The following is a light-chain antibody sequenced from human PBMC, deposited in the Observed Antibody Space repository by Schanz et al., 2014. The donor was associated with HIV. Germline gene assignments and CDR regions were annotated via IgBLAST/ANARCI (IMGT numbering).Light chain of an antibody. CDR2: DNG. V-gene: IGLV1-51*01. Sequence: QSVLTQPPSVSAAPGQKVTISCSGSSSNIGNNYVSWYQQLPGTAPKLLIYDNGRRASGIPDRFSASKSGTSASLDITGLQTGDEADYYCGAWDSSLSGGLFGGGTKLTVL. CDR1: SSNIGNNY. CDR3: GAWDSSLSGGL. J-gene: IGLJ2*01.